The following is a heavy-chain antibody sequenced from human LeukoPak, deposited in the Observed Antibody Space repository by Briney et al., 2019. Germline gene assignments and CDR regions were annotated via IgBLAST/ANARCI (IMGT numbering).Heavy chain of an antibody. CDR3: ARPSITMVRGGAYDI. D-gene: IGHD3-10*01. Sequence: ASETLSLTCTVSGGSISSYYWSWIRQPPGKGLEWIGYIYYSGSTNYNPSLKSRVTISVDTSKNQFSLKLSSVTAADTAVYYCARPSITMVRGGAYDIWGQGTMVTVSS. V-gene: IGHV4-59*08. CDR1: GGSISSYY. J-gene: IGHJ3*02. CDR2: IYYSGST.